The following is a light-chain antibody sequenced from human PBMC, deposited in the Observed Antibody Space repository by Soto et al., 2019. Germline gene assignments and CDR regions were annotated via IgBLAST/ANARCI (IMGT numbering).Light chain of an antibody. CDR3: SSYTLTSYV. CDR2: EVS. Sequence: QSVLTQPASVARSPGQSITISCTGTSSDVDFYNSVSWYQQHPGKAPKLIIYEVSNRSSGASSRFSGSKSGNTASLTISGLRAEDEDDYYCSSYTLTSYVSGTGTKVTVL. CDR1: SSDVDFYNS. J-gene: IGLJ1*01. V-gene: IGLV2-14*01.